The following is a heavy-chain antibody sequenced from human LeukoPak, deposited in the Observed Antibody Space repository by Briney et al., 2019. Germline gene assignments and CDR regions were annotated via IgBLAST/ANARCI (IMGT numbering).Heavy chain of an antibody. V-gene: IGHV4-34*01. CDR2: INHSGST. Sequence: SETLSLTCAVYGGSFSGYYWSWIRQPPGKGLEWIGEINHSGSTYYNPSLKSRVTISVDTSKNQFSLKLSSVTAADTAVYYCARDIYYDFWSGYGKTYYMDVWGKGTTVTVSS. J-gene: IGHJ6*03. CDR1: GGSFSGYY. CDR3: ARDIYYDFWSGYGKTYYMDV. D-gene: IGHD3-3*01.